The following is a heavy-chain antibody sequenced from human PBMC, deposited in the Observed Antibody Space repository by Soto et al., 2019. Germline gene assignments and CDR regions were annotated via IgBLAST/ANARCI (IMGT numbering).Heavy chain of an antibody. CDR3: AKVLPRWELSGAGMDV. D-gene: IGHD1-26*01. V-gene: IGHV3-30*18. CDR1: GFTFSSYG. CDR2: ISYDGSNK. Sequence: QVQLVESGGGVVQPGRSLRLSCAASGFTFSSYGMHWVRQAPGKGLEWVAVISYDGSNKYYADSVKGRFTISRDNSKNTLYLQMNSLRAEDTAVYYCAKVLPRWELSGAGMDVWGQGTTVTVSS. J-gene: IGHJ6*02.